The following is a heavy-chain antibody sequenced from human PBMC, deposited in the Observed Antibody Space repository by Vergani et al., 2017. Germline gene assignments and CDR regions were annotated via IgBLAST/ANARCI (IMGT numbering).Heavy chain of an antibody. D-gene: IGHD6-13*01. CDR1: GFTFSSYG. CDR2: IISSSSYI. J-gene: IGHJ4*02. V-gene: IGHV3-21*01. Sequence: VQLVESGGGVVQPGRSLRLSCAASGFTFSSYGMHWVRQAPGKGLEWVSSIISSSSYIYYADSVKGRFTISRDNAKNSLYLQMNSLRAEDTAVYYCAREGIAAAGPAGRFDYWGQGTLVTVSS. CDR3: AREGIAAAGPAGRFDY.